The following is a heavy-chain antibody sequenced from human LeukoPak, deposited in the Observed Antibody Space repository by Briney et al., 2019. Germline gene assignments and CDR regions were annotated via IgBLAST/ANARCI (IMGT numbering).Heavy chain of an antibody. V-gene: IGHV1-18*01. CDR2: ISAYNGNT. CDR3: ARDTNYCGSGSYLYWFDP. D-gene: IGHD3-10*01. Sequence: GASVKVSCKASGYTFTSYGISWVRQAPGQGLEWMGWISAYNGNTNYAQKLQGRVTMTTDTSTSTAYMELRSLRSDDTAVYYCARDTNYCGSGSYLYWFDPWGQGTLVTVSS. CDR1: GYTFTSYG. J-gene: IGHJ5*02.